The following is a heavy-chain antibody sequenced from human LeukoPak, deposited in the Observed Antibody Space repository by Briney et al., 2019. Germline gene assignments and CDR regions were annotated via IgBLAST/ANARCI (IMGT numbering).Heavy chain of an antibody. CDR2: IYYSGST. Sequence: SETLSLTCTVSGGSISSGDYYWSWIRQPPGKGLEWIGYIYYSGSTYYNPSLKSRVTISVDTSKNQFSLKLSSVTAADTAVYYCARDLGEWEPWGMDVWGQGTTVTVSS. CDR1: GGSISSGDYY. V-gene: IGHV4-30-4*01. D-gene: IGHD1-26*01. J-gene: IGHJ6*02. CDR3: ARDLGEWEPWGMDV.